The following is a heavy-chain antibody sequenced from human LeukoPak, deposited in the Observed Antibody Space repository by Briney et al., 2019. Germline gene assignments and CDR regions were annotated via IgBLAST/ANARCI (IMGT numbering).Heavy chain of an antibody. CDR2: INPNSGGT. CDR1: GYTFTSYG. V-gene: IGHV1-2*02. Sequence: ASVKVSCKASGYTFTSYGISWVRQAPGQGLEWMGWINPNSGGTNYAQKFQGRVTMTRDTSISTAYMELSRLRSDDTAVYYCARVEYSSSSGDYWGQGTLVTVSS. D-gene: IGHD6-6*01. CDR3: ARVEYSSSSGDY. J-gene: IGHJ4*02.